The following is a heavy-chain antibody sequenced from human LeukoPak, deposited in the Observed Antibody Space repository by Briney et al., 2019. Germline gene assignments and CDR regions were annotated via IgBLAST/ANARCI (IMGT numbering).Heavy chain of an antibody. CDR1: GGSISSGGYS. J-gene: IGHJ4*02. Sequence: SETLSLTCAVSGGSISSGGYSWSWIRQPPGKGLEWIGYIYHSGSTYYNPSLESRVTISVETPKNQFSLNLRYVTAADTAVYYCARSSSWQAHLGYWGQGTLVTVSS. V-gene: IGHV4-30-2*01. D-gene: IGHD6-13*01. CDR3: ARSSSWQAHLGY. CDR2: IYHSGST.